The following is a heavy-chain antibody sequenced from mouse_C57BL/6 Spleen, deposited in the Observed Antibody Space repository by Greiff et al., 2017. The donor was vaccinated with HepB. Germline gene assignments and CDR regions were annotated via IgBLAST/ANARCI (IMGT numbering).Heavy chain of an antibody. Sequence: EVQLQQSGPELVKPGASVKMSCKASGYTFTDYNMHWVKQSHGKSLEWIGYINPNNGGTSYNQKFKGKATLTVNKSSSTAYMELRSLTSEDSAVYDCANQEVLLLDAMDYWGQGTSVTVSS. J-gene: IGHJ4*01. CDR1: GYTFTDYN. CDR2: INPNNGGT. D-gene: IGHD2-3*01. V-gene: IGHV1-22*01. CDR3: ANQEVLLLDAMDY.